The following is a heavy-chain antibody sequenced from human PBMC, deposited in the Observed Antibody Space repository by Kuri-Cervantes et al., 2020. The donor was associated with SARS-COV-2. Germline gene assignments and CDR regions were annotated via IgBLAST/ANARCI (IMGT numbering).Heavy chain of an antibody. CDR1: RYSISSGYY. V-gene: IGHV4-38-2*01. D-gene: IGHD2-2*01. J-gene: IGHJ3*02. Sequence: SQTLSVTSDVSRYSISSGYYWGWLRQPPGKGLEWIGSIYHSGSTYYNPSLKRRVNISVDTSKNQFSLKLSSVTAADTAVYYCAGNIVVVPVAIGNDAFDIWGQGTMVTVSS. CDR3: AGNIVVVPVAIGNDAFDI. CDR2: IYHSGST.